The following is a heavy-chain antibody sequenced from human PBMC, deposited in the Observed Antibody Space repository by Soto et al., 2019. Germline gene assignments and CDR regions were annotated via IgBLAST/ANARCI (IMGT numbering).Heavy chain of an antibody. CDR3: AKTHSGWYDFDY. CDR1: GFTFSSYA. V-gene: IGHV3-23*01. J-gene: IGHJ4*02. Sequence: PGGALRLSCAASGFTFSSYAMSWVRQAPGKGLEWVSAISGSGGSTYYADSVKGRFTISRDNSKNTLYLQMNSLRAEDTAVYYCAKTHSGWYDFDYWGQGTLVTVSS. CDR2: ISGSGGST. D-gene: IGHD6-19*01.